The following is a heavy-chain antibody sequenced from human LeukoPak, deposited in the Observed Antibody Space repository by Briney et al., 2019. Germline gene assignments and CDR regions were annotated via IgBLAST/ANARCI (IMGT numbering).Heavy chain of an antibody. J-gene: IGHJ6*02. CDR3: ARDGQNGSPYATDV. CDR1: GFTFRSHG. Sequence: TGGSLRLSCAASGFTFRSHGMHWVRQAPGKGLEWVAGIWYDGSNEDYADSVKGRFIISRDNSKNTLYLQMNSLRVEDTAIYYCARDGQNGSPYATDVWGQGTTVTVSS. V-gene: IGHV3-33*01. CDR2: IWYDGSNE. D-gene: IGHD3-10*01.